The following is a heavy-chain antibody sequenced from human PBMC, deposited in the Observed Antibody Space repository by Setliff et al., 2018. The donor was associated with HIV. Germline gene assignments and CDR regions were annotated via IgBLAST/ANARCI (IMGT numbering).Heavy chain of an antibody. D-gene: IGHD3-10*02. J-gene: IGHJ4*02. Sequence: GGSLRLSCAASGLTLSNSAMTWVRQKPWRGLEWVSLIQSSSTTYYADSVKGRFTISRDNSKNTLYLQMNSLTAEDTAVYYCARENYYVTEYWGQGTLVTVSS. CDR3: ARENYYVTEY. V-gene: IGHV3-23*03. CDR2: IQSSSTT. CDR1: GLTLSNSA.